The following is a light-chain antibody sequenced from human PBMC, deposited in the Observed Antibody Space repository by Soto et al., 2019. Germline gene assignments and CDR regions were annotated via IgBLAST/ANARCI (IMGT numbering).Light chain of an antibody. CDR1: QSVSSSY. J-gene: IGKJ2*01. Sequence: EIVLTQSPGTLSLSPGERATLSCRASQSVSSSYLAWYQQKPGQAPRLLIYGASSRATGIRDRFSGSGSGTDFTLTSSSLEPEDFAVYYCQQYGSSPSYTFGQGTKLEIK. CDR2: GAS. CDR3: QQYGSSPSYT. V-gene: IGKV3-20*01.